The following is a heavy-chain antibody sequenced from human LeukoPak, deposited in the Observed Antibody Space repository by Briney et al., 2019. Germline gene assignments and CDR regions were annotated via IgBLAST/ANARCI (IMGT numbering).Heavy chain of an antibody. CDR2: INPNSGGT. Sequence: ASVKVSCKASGYTFTGYYMHWVRQAPGQGLQWMGWINPNSGGTNYAQKFQGRVIMTRDTSISTAYMEMSRLRSDDTAVYYCARDLDSSFDPWGQGTLVTVSS. CDR3: ARDLDSSFDP. J-gene: IGHJ5*02. CDR1: GYTFTGYY. V-gene: IGHV1-2*02. D-gene: IGHD2-21*01.